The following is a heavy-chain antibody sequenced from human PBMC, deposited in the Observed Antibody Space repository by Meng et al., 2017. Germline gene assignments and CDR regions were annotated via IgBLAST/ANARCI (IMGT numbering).Heavy chain of an antibody. D-gene: IGHD5-18*01. V-gene: IGHV1-18*01. CDR2: ISAYNGNT. Sequence: ASVKVSCKASGYTFTSYGISWVRQAPGQGLEWMGWISAYNGNTNYAQKLQGRVTMTRDTSISTAYMELSRLRSDDTAVYYCATIYSYGHLYYYYYYGMDVWGQGTTVTVSS. CDR3: ATIYSYGHLYYYYYYGMDV. J-gene: IGHJ6*02. CDR1: GYTFTSYG.